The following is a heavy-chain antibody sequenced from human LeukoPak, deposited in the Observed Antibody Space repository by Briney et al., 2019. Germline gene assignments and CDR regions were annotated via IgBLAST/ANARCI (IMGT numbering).Heavy chain of an antibody. Sequence: GASVTVSFKSSGYTFTIYGISWVRQAPGQGREWMGWISAYSGNTNYAQKLQGRVTMTTDTSTSTAYMELRSLRSDDTAVYYCARDRRIAADFFDYWGQGTLVTVSS. CDR1: GYTFTIYG. CDR3: ARDRRIAADFFDY. CDR2: ISAYSGNT. D-gene: IGHD6-13*01. J-gene: IGHJ4*02. V-gene: IGHV1-18*01.